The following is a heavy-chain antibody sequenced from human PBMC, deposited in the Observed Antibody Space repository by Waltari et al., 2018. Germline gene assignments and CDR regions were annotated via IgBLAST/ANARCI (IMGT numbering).Heavy chain of an antibody. CDR1: GGSISSGGSY. V-gene: IGHV4-31*01. J-gene: IGHJ4*02. CDR3: ARETPSGGSDY. CDR2: IYYSGST. D-gene: IGHD3-10*01. Sequence: QVQLQESGPGLVKPSQTLSLTCTVSGGSISSGGSYWSWIRQHPGKGLEWIGYIYYSGSTYYNPSLKSTVTISGDTSKNQFSLKMSSVTAAETAVYYCARETPSGGSDYWGQGTLVTVSS.